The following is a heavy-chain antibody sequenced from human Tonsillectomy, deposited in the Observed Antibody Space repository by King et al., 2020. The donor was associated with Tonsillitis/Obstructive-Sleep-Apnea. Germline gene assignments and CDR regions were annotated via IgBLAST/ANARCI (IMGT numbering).Heavy chain of an antibody. J-gene: IGHJ6*02. CDR3: ARSEGIYYYGMGV. D-gene: IGHD6-13*01. Sequence: VQLVESGGGLVQPGGSLRLSCAASRFTFSSYEMNWVRQAPGKGLEWVSYISTSGSTMYYADSVKGRFTISRDNAKNSLYLRMNSLRAEDTAVYYCARSEGIYYYGMGVWGQGTTVTVSS. CDR2: ISTSGSTM. CDR1: RFTFSSYE. V-gene: IGHV3-48*03.